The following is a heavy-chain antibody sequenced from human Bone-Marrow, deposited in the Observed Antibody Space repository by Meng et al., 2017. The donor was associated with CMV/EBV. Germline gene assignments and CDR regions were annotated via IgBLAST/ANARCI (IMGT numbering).Heavy chain of an antibody. V-gene: IGHV1-3*02. CDR3: ARGGLETTVTSYYYGMDV. CDR2: SNAGNGNT. CDR1: GYTFTSYA. D-gene: IGHD4-17*01. J-gene: IGHJ6*02. Sequence: ASVKVSCKASGYTFTSYAMHWVRQAPGQRLEWMGWSNAGNGNTKYSQEFQGRVTMTRNTSISTAYMELSSLRSEDTAVYYCARGGLETTVTSYYYGMDVWGQGTMVTVSS.